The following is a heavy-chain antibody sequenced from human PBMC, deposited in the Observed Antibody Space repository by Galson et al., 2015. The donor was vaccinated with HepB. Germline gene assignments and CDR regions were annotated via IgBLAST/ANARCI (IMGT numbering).Heavy chain of an antibody. J-gene: IGHJ5*02. CDR3: TTDEGDEGIAGIGFHP. D-gene: IGHD1-20*01. Sequence: SLRLSCAASGFTLSNAWMSWVRQAPGKGLEWVGRIKSNTDGGTTDYVAPVKGRFTISRDDSKNTLHLQMNSLKTEDTAVYYCTTDEGDEGIAGIGFHPWGQGTLVTVSS. CDR2: IKSNTDGGTT. CDR1: GFTLSNAW. V-gene: IGHV3-15*05.